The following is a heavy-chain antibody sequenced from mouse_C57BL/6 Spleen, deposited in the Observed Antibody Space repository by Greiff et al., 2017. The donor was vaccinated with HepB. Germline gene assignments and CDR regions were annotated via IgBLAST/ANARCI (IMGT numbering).Heavy chain of an antibody. J-gene: IGHJ1*03. CDR2: INPNNGGT. Sequence: EVQLQQSGPELVKPGASVKIPCKASGYTFTDYNMDWVKQSHGKSLEWIGDINPNNGGTIYNQKFKGKATLTVDKSSSTAYMELRSLTSEDTAVYYCARMVTTFSYWYFDVWGTGTTVTVSS. V-gene: IGHV1-18*01. CDR3: ARMVTTFSYWYFDV. D-gene: IGHD2-2*01. CDR1: GYTFTDYN.